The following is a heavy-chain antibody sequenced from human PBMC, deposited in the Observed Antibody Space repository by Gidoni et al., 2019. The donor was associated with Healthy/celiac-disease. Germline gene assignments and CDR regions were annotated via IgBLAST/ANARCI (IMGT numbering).Heavy chain of an antibody. CDR3: AKDIGRWLQLPFDY. CDR1: GFTFDDYA. J-gene: IGHJ4*02. CDR2: ISWNSGSI. Sequence: EVQLVESGGGLVQPGRSLRLSCATSGFTFDDYARHWVRQAPGKGLEWVAGISWNSGSIGYADSVKGRFTISRDNAKNSLYLQMNSLRAEDTALYYCAKDIGRWLQLPFDYWGQGTLVTVSS. D-gene: IGHD5-12*01. V-gene: IGHV3-9*01.